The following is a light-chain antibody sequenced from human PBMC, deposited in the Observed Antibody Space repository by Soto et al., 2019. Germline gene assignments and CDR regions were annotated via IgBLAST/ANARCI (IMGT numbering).Light chain of an antibody. CDR2: DAS. V-gene: IGKV3-11*01. CDR1: QSVSSY. Sequence: EIVLTQSPATLSLSPGERATLSYRASQSVSSYLAWYQQKPGQAPRLLIYDASNRATGIPARFSGSGSGTDFTLTISRLEPEDYAVYYCQQRSNWWTFGQGTKVEIK. CDR3: QQRSNWWT. J-gene: IGKJ1*01.